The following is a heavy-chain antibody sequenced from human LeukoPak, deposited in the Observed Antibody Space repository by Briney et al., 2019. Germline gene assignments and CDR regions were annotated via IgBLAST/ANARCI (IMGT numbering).Heavy chain of an antibody. CDR3: ARNENSGWGYFDY. CDR1: RFTFNSYA. D-gene: IGHD5-12*01. CDR2: IGGSNGIT. J-gene: IGHJ4*02. V-gene: IGHV3-23*01. Sequence: GGSLRLSCAASRFTFNSYAMSWVRQAPGKGLEWVSVIGGSNGITFYVGSVKGRFTISRDNSKDTLYLQMNSLRAEDTAVYYCARNENSGWGYFDYWGQGTLVTVSS.